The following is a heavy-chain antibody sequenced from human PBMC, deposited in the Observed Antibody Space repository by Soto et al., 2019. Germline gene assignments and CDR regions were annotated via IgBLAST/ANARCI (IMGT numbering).Heavy chain of an antibody. CDR2: ISSDGSNK. CDR1: GFTFRNYV. V-gene: IGHV3-30*03. J-gene: IGHJ4*02. CDR3: ARVMKGPMIREYYLDY. Sequence: GGSLRLSCAASGFTFRNYVMHWVRQAPGKGLEWVAVISSDGSNKYYADSVKGRFTISRDDAKNSLYLQMNSLRAEDTAVYYCARVMKGPMIREYYLDYWGQGTLVTVSS. D-gene: IGHD3-10*01.